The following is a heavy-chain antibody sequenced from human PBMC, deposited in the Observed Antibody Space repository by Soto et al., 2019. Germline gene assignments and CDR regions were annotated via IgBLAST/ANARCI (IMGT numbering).Heavy chain of an antibody. CDR1: GCTFTSYG. J-gene: IGHJ5*02. V-gene: IGHV1-18*01. Sequence: GASVKASCKASGCTFTSYGISWVRQAPGQGLEWMGWISAYNGNTNYAQKLQGRVTMTTDTSTSTAYMELRSLRSDDTAVYYCARAVVATIGRQNWFDPWGQGTLVTVSS. D-gene: IGHD5-12*01. CDR2: ISAYNGNT. CDR3: ARAVVATIGRQNWFDP.